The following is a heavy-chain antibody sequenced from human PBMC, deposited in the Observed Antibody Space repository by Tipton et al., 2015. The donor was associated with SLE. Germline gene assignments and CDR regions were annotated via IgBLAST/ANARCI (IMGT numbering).Heavy chain of an antibody. V-gene: IGHV4-34*01. CDR1: GGSFSGYY. J-gene: IGHJ4*02. Sequence: LRLSCAVYGGSFSGYYWSWIRQPPGKGLEWIGEINHSGSTNYNPSLKSRVTISVDTSKNQFSLKLSSVTAADTAVYYCARLSVYSGGYWGQGTLVTVSS. CDR2: INHSGST. D-gene: IGHD5-18*01. CDR3: ARLSVYSGGY.